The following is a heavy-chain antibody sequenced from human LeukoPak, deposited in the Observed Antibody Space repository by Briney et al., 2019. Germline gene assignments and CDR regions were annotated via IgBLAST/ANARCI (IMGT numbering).Heavy chain of an antibody. V-gene: IGHV4-61*02. CDR1: GDSISSGDYY. D-gene: IGHD6-13*01. Sequence: ASETLSLTCTVSGDSISSGDYYWSWIRQPAGKGLEWIGRISSSGSTNYNPSLKSRVTISVDTSKNQFSLRLSSVTAADTAVYYCARVTGYMTEDYFDYWGQGTLITVSS. CDR3: ARVTGYMTEDYFDY. CDR2: ISSSGST. J-gene: IGHJ4*02.